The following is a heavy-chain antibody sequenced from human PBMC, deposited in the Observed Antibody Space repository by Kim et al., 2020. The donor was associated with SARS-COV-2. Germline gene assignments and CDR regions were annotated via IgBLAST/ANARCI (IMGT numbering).Heavy chain of an antibody. J-gene: IGHJ6*02. CDR1: GGSISSGGYY. V-gene: IGHV4-31*03. Sequence: SETLSLTCTVSGGSISSGGYYWSWIRQHPGKGLEWIGYIYYSGSTYYNPSLKSRVTISVDTSKNQFSLKLSSVTAADTAVYYCARDRITMVRGVLYYYGMDVWGQGPTVTVSS. CDR2: IYYSGST. D-gene: IGHD3-10*01. CDR3: ARDRITMVRGVLYYYGMDV.